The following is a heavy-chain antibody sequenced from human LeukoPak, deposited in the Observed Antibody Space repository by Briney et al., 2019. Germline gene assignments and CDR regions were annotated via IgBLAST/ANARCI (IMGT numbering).Heavy chain of an antibody. CDR2: IYPGDSDT. J-gene: IGHJ5*02. V-gene: IGHV5-51*01. CDR1: GYSFTSYW. D-gene: IGHD2-2*01. Sequence: GESLKISCKGSGYSFTSYWIGWVRQMPGKGLEWMGIIYPGDSDTRYSPSFQGQVTISADKSISTAYLQWSSLKASDTAMYYCARENQYQLLALVRYNWFDPWGQGTLVTVSS. CDR3: ARENQYQLLALVRYNWFDP.